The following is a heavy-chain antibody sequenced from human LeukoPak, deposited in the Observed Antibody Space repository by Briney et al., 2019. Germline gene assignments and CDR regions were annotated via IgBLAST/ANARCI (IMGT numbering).Heavy chain of an antibody. Sequence: GASVKVSCKASGYTFTGYYMHWVRQAPGQGLEWTGWINPNSGGTNYAQKFQGRVTMTRDTSISTAYMELSRLRSDDTAVYYCARFRATTEPHFDYWGQGTLVTVSS. CDR2: INPNSGGT. CDR1: GYTFTGYY. CDR3: ARFRATTEPHFDY. D-gene: IGHD1-26*01. J-gene: IGHJ4*02. V-gene: IGHV1-2*02.